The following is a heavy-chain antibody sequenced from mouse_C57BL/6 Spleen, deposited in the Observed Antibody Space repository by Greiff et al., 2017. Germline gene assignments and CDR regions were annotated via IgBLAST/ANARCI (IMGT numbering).Heavy chain of an antibody. D-gene: IGHD1-1*01. V-gene: IGHV7-3*01. CDR1: GFTFTDYY. CDR2: IRNKANGYTT. Sequence: DVKLVESGGGLVQPGGSLSLSCAASGFTFTDYYMSWVRQPPGKALEWLGFIRNKANGYTTEYSASVKGRFTISRDNSQSILYLQMNALRAEDSATYYCARSPTVVSYFGYRGQGATHTVSS. CDR3: ARSPTVVSYFGY. J-gene: IGHJ2*01.